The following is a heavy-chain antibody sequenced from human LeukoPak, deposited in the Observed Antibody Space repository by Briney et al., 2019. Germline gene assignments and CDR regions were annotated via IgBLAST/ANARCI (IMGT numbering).Heavy chain of an antibody. Sequence: PGRSLRLSCAASGFTFTSYAMHWVRQAPGKGLEWVAVISYDGSNKYYADSVKGRFTISRDNSKNTLYLRMNSLRAEDTAVYYCARGAVGFLERLLWFGDYWGQGTLVTVSS. J-gene: IGHJ4*02. V-gene: IGHV3-30-3*01. CDR2: ISYDGSNK. D-gene: IGHD3-3*01. CDR1: GFTFTSYA. CDR3: ARGAVGFLERLLWFGDY.